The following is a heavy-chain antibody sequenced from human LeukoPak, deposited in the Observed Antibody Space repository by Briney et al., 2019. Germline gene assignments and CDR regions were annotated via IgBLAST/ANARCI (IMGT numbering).Heavy chain of an antibody. J-gene: IGHJ6*02. D-gene: IGHD4-17*01. CDR1: GFTFSRNG. V-gene: IGHV3-33*01. CDR3: ARGGRTTWHGMDV. CDR2: IWYDGSNK. Sequence: GTSLILSCAASGFTFSRNGMHWVRQAPGKGLEWVAVIWYDGSNKNYADSVKGRFTISRDNSKNTLYLQMNSLRAEDTAVYYCARGGRTTWHGMDVWGQGTTVTVSS.